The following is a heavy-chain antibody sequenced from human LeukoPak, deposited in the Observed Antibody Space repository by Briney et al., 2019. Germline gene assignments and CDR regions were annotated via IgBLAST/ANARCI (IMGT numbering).Heavy chain of an antibody. D-gene: IGHD3-22*01. Sequence: ASVKVSCKASGGTFSSYAISWVRQAPGQGLEWMGRINPNSGGTNYAQKFQGRVTMTRDTSISTAYMELSRLRSDDTAVYYCARTYYYDSSGYYSSGWFDPWGQGTLVTVSS. CDR1: GGTFSSYA. V-gene: IGHV1-2*06. CDR2: INPNSGGT. CDR3: ARTYYYDSSGYYSSGWFDP. J-gene: IGHJ5*02.